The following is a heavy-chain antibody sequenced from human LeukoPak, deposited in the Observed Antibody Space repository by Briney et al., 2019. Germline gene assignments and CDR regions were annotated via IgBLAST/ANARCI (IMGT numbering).Heavy chain of an antibody. V-gene: IGHV3-23*01. Sequence: PGGSLRLSCAASGFTFSSYAMSWVRQAPGKGLEWVSAISGSGGSTYYADSVKGRFTISRDNSKNTLYLQMNSLKTEDTAVYYCTTDAYYGSGSSETQYWGQGTLVTVSS. J-gene: IGHJ4*02. CDR3: TTDAYYGSGSSETQY. D-gene: IGHD3-10*01. CDR2: ISGSGGST. CDR1: GFTFSSYA.